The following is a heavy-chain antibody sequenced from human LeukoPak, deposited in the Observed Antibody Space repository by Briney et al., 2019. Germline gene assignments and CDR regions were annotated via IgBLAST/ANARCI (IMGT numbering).Heavy chain of an antibody. J-gene: IGHJ4*02. V-gene: IGHV4-39*01. Sequence: SETLSLTCTVSGGPLSSGSYYWDWIRQTPGKGLECIGSIFYNGDTYYNPSLKSRVTISVDTSKNQFSLRLSSVTAADTAVYYCATADREDAYNHRIDYWGQGTLVTVSS. CDR2: IFYNGDT. CDR1: GGPLSSGSYY. D-gene: IGHD5-24*01. CDR3: ATADREDAYNHRIDY.